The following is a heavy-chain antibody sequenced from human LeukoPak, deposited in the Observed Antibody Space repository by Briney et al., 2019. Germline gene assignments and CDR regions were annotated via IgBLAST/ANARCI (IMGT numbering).Heavy chain of an antibody. Sequence: GGSLRPSCAASGFTFSIYSMTWVRQAPGKGLEWVANIKQDESEKYYVGSVKGRFTISRDNAKNSLYLQMNSLRAEDTAVYYCARVEDYDILTGFDYWGQGTLVTVSS. D-gene: IGHD3-9*01. CDR1: GFTFSIYS. J-gene: IGHJ4*02. CDR2: IKQDESEK. V-gene: IGHV3-7*01. CDR3: ARVEDYDILTGFDY.